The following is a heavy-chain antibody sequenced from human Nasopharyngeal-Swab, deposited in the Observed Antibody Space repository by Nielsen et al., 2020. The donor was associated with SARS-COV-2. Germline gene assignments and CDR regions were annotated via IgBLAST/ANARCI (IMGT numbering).Heavy chain of an antibody. V-gene: IGHV5-10-1*01. Sequence: GASLKISCKGSGYSFTSYWISWVRQMPGKGLEWMGRIDPSDSYTNYSPSFQGHVTISADKSISTAYLQWSSLKASDTAMYYCARLTVGATSGDAFDIWGQGTMVTVSS. CDR1: GYSFTSYW. CDR2: IDPSDSYT. D-gene: IGHD1-26*01. J-gene: IGHJ3*02. CDR3: ARLTVGATSGDAFDI.